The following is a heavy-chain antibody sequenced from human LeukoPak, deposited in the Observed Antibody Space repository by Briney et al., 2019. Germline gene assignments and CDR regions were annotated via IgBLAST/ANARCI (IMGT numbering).Heavy chain of an antibody. V-gene: IGHV1-18*01. CDR2: SSTYNGNT. CDR3: AKDRWRDGSSSFDN. CDR1: VYTFIRYF. D-gene: IGHD6-6*01. Sequence: ASENVSCKASVYTFIRYFLNGVRQPPGQGRAGVGWSSTYNGNTQYAQKLQSRVTMTPDTSTSTAYMELRSLRSDDTAVYYCAKDRWRDGSSSFDNWGQGTLVTVSS. J-gene: IGHJ4*02.